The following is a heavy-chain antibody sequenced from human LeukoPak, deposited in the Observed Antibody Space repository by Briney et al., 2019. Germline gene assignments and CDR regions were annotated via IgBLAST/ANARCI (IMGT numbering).Heavy chain of an antibody. CDR2: IKQGGSEK. Sequence: GGSLRLSCAASGFTFSSYRMNWVRQAPGKGLEWVSTIKQGGSEKFYVDSVKGRFTISRDNAKNSVYLKMNSLRDEDTVVYYCAKVGAYPILPYDSWGQGTLVTVSS. D-gene: IGHD2-8*01. V-gene: IGHV3-7*01. CDR3: AKVGAYPILPYDS. J-gene: IGHJ5*01. CDR1: GFTFSSYR.